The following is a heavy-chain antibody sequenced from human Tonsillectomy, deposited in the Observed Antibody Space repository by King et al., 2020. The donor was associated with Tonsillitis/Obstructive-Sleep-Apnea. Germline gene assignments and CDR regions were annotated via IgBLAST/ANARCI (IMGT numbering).Heavy chain of an antibody. CDR3: ARHLDAADY. CDR2: IYYSGST. D-gene: IGHD1-1*01. CDR1: GGSISSYY. Sequence: QLQESGPGLVKPSETLSLTCTVSGGSISSYYWSWIRQPPGKGLEWIGYIYYSGSTNYNPSLKSRVIISVDTSKNQFSLKLSSVTAADTAVYYCARHLDAADYWGQGTLVTVSS. J-gene: IGHJ4*02. V-gene: IGHV4-59*08.